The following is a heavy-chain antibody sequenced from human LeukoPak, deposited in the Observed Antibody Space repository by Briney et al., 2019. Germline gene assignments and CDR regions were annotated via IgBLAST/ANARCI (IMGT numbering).Heavy chain of an antibody. CDR1: GGSFSGYY. J-gene: IGHJ6*02. CDR3: ARGRYSSWKYYYYGMDV. D-gene: IGHD6-6*01. Sequence: SETLSLTCAVYGGSFSGYYWSWIRQPPGKGLEWIGEINHSGSTNYNPSLESRVTISVDTSKNQFSLKLSSVTAADTAVYYCARGRYSSWKYYYYGMDVWGQGTTVTVSS. CDR2: INHSGST. V-gene: IGHV4-34*01.